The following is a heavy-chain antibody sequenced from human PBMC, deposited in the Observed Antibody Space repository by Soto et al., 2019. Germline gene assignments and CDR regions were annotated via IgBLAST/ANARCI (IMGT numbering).Heavy chain of an antibody. D-gene: IGHD2-15*01. Sequence: QVQLQQWGAGLLKPSETLSLTCAVYGGSFSDYYWSWIRQPPGKGLEWIGEINHSGSTNYNPSLKSRVTLSVDTSKNQFSLKLSSVTAADTAVYYCARRVVVATTGYNWFDPWGQGTLVTASS. CDR2: INHSGST. CDR3: ARRVVVATTGYNWFDP. J-gene: IGHJ5*02. CDR1: GGSFSDYY. V-gene: IGHV4-34*01.